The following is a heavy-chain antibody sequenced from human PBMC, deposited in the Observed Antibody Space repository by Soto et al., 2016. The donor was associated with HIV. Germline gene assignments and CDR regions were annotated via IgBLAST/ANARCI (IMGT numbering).Heavy chain of an antibody. Sequence: EVQLVESGGGLVQPGGSLRLSCAASGFTFTSYSMNWVRQAPGKGLEWVSYSSSSSSIIYYADSVKGRFTISRDNAKNSLYLQMNSLRAEDTAVYYCARAVRDSSGYSHRXYWYFDLWGRGTLITVSS. CDR1: GFTFTSYS. CDR2: SSSSSSII. D-gene: IGHD3-22*01. CDR3: ARAVRDSSGYSHRXYWYFDL. J-gene: IGHJ2*01. V-gene: IGHV3-48*04.